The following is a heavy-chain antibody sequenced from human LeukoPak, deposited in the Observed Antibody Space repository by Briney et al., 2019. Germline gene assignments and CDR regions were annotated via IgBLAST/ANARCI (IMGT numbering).Heavy chain of an antibody. D-gene: IGHD3-3*01. CDR2: IFPGDSHT. CDR3: ARSSVNWFDP. V-gene: IGHV5-51*01. J-gene: IGHJ5*02. CDR1: GYSFTTYW. Sequence: GESLKISCKASGYSFTTYWIGWVRQLPGKGLEWMGIIFPGDSHTRYSPSFQGQVTMSADKSISTAYLQWSSLRASDTAMYYCARSSVNWFDPWGQGTLVTVSS.